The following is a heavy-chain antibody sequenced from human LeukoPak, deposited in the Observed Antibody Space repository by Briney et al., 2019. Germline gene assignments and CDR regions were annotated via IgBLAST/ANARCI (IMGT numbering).Heavy chain of an antibody. Sequence: GGSLRLSCAVSGFTLSNFWMAWVRQAPGKGLEWVANIKQDGSEKYYADSVKGRFAISRDNAKNTLYLQMNSLRAEDTAVYYCARGNIAAARTFDYWGQGTLVTVSS. V-gene: IGHV3-7*01. CDR1: GFTLSNFW. CDR2: IKQDGSEK. J-gene: IGHJ4*02. CDR3: ARGNIAAARTFDY. D-gene: IGHD6-13*01.